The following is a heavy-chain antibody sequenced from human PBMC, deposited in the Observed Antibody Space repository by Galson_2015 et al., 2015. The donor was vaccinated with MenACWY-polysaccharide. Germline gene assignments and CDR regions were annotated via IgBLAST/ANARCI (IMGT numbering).Heavy chain of an antibody. CDR1: GYTFTSYA. J-gene: IGHJ3*02. CDR2: INAGDGNT. CDR3: ARPYCSSSSCYIGTFEI. D-gene: IGHD2-2*02. V-gene: IGHV1-3*01. Sequence: SVKVSCKASGYTFTSYAVHWVRQAPGQGLEWMGWINAGDGNTKYSQKLQGRVTITRDTSASTTYMDLSSLRSEDTAVYYCARPYCSSSSCYIGTFEIWGQGTMVTVSS.